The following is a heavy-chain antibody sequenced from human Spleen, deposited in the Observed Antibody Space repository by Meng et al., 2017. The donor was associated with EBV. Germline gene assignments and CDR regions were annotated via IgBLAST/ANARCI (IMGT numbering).Heavy chain of an antibody. CDR3: AREGGFYSSSPDY. Sequence: QLRLQGSGPGLVNPSATPPPTGAVSGDSISSTNWWSWVRQSPGKGLEWIGEIYHSGSTNYNPSLKSRVTISVDESKNQFSLKLSSVTAADTAVYYCAREGGFYSSSPDYWGQGTLVTVSS. CDR2: IYHSGST. J-gene: IGHJ4*02. D-gene: IGHD6-6*01. V-gene: IGHV4-4*02. CDR1: GDSISSTNW.